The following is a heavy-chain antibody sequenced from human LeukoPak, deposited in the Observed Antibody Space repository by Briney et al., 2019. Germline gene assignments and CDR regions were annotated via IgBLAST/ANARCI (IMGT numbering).Heavy chain of an antibody. CDR2: MNPNSGNT. Sequence: GASVKVSCKASGYTFTSYDINWVRQATGQGLEWMGWMNPNSGNTGYAQKFQGRVTMTRNTSISTAYMELSSLRFEDTAVYYCATYRIPAAMRSYYYYYGMDVWGQGTTVTVSS. CDR3: ATYRIPAAMRSYYYYYGMDV. J-gene: IGHJ6*02. D-gene: IGHD2-2*01. CDR1: GYTFTSYD. V-gene: IGHV1-8*01.